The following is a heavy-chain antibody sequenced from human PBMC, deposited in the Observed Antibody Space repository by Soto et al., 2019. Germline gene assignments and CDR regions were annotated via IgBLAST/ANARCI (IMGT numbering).Heavy chain of an antibody. CDR3: ARETVLAVAGTGGSWFDP. CDR2: ISYDGSNK. Sequence: GGSLRLSCAASGFTFSSYAMHWVRQAPGKGLEWVAVISYDGSNKYYADSVKGRFTISRDNSKNTLYLQMNSLRAEDTAVYYCARETVLAVAGTGGSWFDPWGQGTLVTVSS. CDR1: GFTFSSYA. V-gene: IGHV3-30-3*01. D-gene: IGHD6-19*01. J-gene: IGHJ5*02.